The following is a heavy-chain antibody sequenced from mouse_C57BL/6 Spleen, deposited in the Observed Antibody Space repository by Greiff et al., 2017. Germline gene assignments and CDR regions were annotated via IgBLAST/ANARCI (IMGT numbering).Heavy chain of an antibody. V-gene: IGHV1-26*01. CDR2: INPNNGGT. Sequence: EVPLQQSGPELVKPGASVKISCKASGYTFTDYYMNWVKQSHGKSLEWIGDINPNNGGTSYNQKYKSKATLTVDKSSSTAYMELRSLTAEDSAVYYCARGDLIYYYGSSQEYFDYWGQGTTLTVSS. CDR3: ARGDLIYYYGSSQEYFDY. J-gene: IGHJ2*01. CDR1: GYTFTDYY. D-gene: IGHD1-1*01.